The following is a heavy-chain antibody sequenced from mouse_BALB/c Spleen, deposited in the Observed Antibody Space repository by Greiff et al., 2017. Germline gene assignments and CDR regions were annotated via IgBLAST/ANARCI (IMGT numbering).Heavy chain of an antibody. CDR2: INPSDGGT. Sequence: QVQLQQPGADLVKPGASVKLSCKASGYTFTSYYMYWVKQRPGQGLEWIGGINPSDGGTNFNEKFKSKATLTVDKSSSTAYMQLSSLTSEDSAVYYCTRRDYAMDYWGQGTSVTVSS. J-gene: IGHJ4*01. CDR3: TRRDYAMDY. V-gene: IGHV1S81*02. CDR1: GYTFTSYY.